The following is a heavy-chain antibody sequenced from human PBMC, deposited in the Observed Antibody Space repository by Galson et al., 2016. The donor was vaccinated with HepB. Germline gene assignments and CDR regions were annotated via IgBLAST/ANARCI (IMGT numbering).Heavy chain of an antibody. Sequence: LRLSCAASGFTFSTYAMTWVRQAPGKGLEWVSSISHSGDGAYHSDSGKGRFTIPRDNPKKTLFLQMNSLRADDTAVYYCAKGDSMYGYSSFDYWGQGTLVTVSS. CDR1: GFTFSTYA. CDR2: ISHSGDGA. J-gene: IGHJ4*02. V-gene: IGHV3-23*01. CDR3: AKGDSMYGYSSFDY. D-gene: IGHD3-22*01.